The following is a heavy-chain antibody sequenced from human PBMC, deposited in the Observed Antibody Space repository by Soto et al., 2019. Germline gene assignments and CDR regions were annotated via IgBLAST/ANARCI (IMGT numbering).Heavy chain of an antibody. V-gene: IGHV3-74*01. CDR2: XXXXXXXX. Sequence: EVQLLESGGGLVQPGGTLTLSCAASGFTLSHYWMHWVRQVPGRGLVWVSRXXXXXXXXXXADSVKGRFTIXXDXAKXXXXXXXXXXXXXXXXXXXXXXXXXXXXXYWGQGTVVTVSS. J-gene: IGHJ4*02. CDR3: XXXXXXXXXY. CDR1: GFTLSHYW.